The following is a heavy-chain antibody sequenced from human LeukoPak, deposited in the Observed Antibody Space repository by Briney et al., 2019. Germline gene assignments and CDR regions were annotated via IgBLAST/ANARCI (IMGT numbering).Heavy chain of an antibody. J-gene: IGHJ4*02. CDR1: GFTVSRDF. CDR3: ARGSLEDLSD. V-gene: IGHV3-66*01. D-gene: IGHD1-1*01. Sequence: GGSLRLSCAASGFTVSRDFMNWVRQAPGKGLEWVSVIYSGGSTTYADSVKGRFAISRDESGTTVFLQMNSLKDEDTGIYYCARGSLEDLSDWGQGTLVTVSS. CDR2: IYSGGST.